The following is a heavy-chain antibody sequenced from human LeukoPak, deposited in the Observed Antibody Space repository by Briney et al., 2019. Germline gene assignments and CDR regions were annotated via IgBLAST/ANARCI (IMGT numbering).Heavy chain of an antibody. CDR1: GGTFSSYA. V-gene: IGHV1-69*13. CDR2: IIPIFGTA. J-gene: IGHJ5*02. Sequence: ASVKVSCKASGGTFSSYAISWVRQAPGQGLVWMGGIIPIFGTANYAQKFQGRVTITADESTSTAYMELSSLRSEDTAVYYCARDRYCSSTSCKSHPMGYWFDPWGQGTLVTVSS. CDR3: ARDRYCSSTSCKSHPMGYWFDP. D-gene: IGHD2-2*01.